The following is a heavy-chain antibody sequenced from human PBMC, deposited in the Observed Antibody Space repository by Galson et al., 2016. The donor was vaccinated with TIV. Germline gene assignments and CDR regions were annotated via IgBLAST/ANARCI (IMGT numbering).Heavy chain of an antibody. D-gene: IGHD3-22*01. Sequence: SVKVSCKASGYTFIGYYIHWVRQAPGQGLEWVGRINPNSGAANYALNFQGRVTMTSDTSISTASLELSRLRSDDTAVYYCAQAYYYDSSAYYFASWGQGTLVTVSS. CDR2: INPNSGAA. CDR3: AQAYYYDSSAYYFAS. J-gene: IGHJ4*02. CDR1: GYTFIGYY. V-gene: IGHV1-2*06.